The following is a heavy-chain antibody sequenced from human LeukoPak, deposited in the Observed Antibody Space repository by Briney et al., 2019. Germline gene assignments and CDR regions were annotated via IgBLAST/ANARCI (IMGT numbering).Heavy chain of an antibody. CDR3: ARRSSSGWSDYFDY. Sequence: PSETLSLTCAVSGGSISSGSYSWSWIRQPPGKGLEWIGYIYPRGSTYYNPSLKSRVILSLDKSANQFSLNLSSVTAADTAVYYCARRSSSGWSDYFDYWGQGTLVTVSS. CDR1: GGSISSGSYS. CDR2: IYPRGST. D-gene: IGHD6-19*01. J-gene: IGHJ4*02. V-gene: IGHV4-30-2*01.